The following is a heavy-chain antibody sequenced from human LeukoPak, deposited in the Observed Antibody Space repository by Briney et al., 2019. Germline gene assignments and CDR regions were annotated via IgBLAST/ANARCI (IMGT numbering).Heavy chain of an antibody. J-gene: IGHJ4*02. CDR1: GYSIRSGYY. CDR2: VYHSGST. V-gene: IGHV4-38-2*02. CDR3: ARDQNGAARRGFDY. Sequence: SETLSLTCTVSGYSIRSGYYWGWIRQPPGKGLEWIGNVYHSGSTYYNPSLKSRVTISVDTSKNQFSLKLSSVTAADTAVYYCARDQNGAARRGFDYWGQGTLVTVSS. D-gene: IGHD6-6*01.